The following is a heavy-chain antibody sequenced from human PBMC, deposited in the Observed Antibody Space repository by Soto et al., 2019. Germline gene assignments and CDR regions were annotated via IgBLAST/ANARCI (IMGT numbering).Heavy chain of an antibody. D-gene: IGHD2-21*01. J-gene: IGHJ4*02. CDR3: SRGGGGGLFDL. CDR2: ISPGTTYK. Sequence: QVQLVESGGGLVKPGGSLRLSCASSGFPFSDHYMSWIRRSPGKGLEFLSYISPGTTYKNYADSVKGRFTISRDNAKSSLYLQLNGRRDEDTAVYFCSRGGGGGLFDLWGQGTFVTVSS. V-gene: IGHV3-11*06. CDR1: GFPFSDHY.